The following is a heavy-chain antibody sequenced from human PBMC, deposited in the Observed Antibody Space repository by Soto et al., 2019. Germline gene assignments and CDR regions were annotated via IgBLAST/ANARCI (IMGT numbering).Heavy chain of an antibody. Sequence: SVKVSCKASGGTFSSYAISWVRQAPGQGLEWMGGIIPIFGTANYAQKFQGRVTITADESTSTAYMELSSLRSEDTAVYYCATRLTTLTTTVVPFDYWGQGTLVTVSS. CDR1: GGTFSSYA. J-gene: IGHJ4*02. V-gene: IGHV1-69*13. CDR2: IIPIFGTA. D-gene: IGHD4-17*01. CDR3: ATRLTTLTTTVVPFDY.